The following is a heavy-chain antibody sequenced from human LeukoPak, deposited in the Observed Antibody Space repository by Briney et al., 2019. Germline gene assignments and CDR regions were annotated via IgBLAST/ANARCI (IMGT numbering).Heavy chain of an antibody. V-gene: IGHV5-51*01. CDR1: GYSFTSYW. CDR3: ARRGGYNRLDFDY. J-gene: IGHJ4*02. Sequence: GESPKISCEGSGYSFTSYWIGWVRQMPGKGLEWMGIIYPGDSDTRYSPSFQGQVTISADKSISTAYLQWSSLKASDTAMYYCARRGGYNRLDFDYWGQGTLVTVSS. CDR2: IYPGDSDT. D-gene: IGHD5-24*01.